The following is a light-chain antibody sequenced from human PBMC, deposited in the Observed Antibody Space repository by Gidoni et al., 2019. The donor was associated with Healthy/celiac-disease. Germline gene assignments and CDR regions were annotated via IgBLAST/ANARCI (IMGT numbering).Light chain of an antibody. J-gene: IGKJ3*01. Sequence: DIQTTQSPSSLSASVGDRVTITCRASQSISSYLNWYQQKPGKAPKLLIYAASSLQSGVPSRFSGSGSGTDFTLTISSLQPEDFATYYCQQSYSTPLFXPXTKVDIK. CDR3: QQSYSTPL. CDR1: QSISSY. CDR2: AAS. V-gene: IGKV1-39*01.